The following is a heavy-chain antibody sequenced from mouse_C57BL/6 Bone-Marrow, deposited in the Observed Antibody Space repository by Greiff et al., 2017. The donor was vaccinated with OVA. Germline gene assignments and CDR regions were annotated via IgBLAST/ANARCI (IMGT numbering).Heavy chain of an antibody. D-gene: IGHD1-2*01. CDR2: IYPRDGST. CDR1: GYTFTSSD. Sequence: QVQLQQSGPELVKPGASVKLSCKASGYTFTSSDINWVKQRPGQGLEWIGWIYPRDGSTKYNEKFKGKATLTVATSSSTAYMELHSLTSEDSAVYFCARSERLDWDYFDYWGQGTTLTVSS. J-gene: IGHJ2*01. V-gene: IGHV1-85*01. CDR3: ARSERLDWDYFDY.